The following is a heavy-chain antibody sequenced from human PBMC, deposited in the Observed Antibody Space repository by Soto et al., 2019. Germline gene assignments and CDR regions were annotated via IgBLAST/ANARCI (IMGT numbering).Heavy chain of an antibody. Sequence: SVKGSCKASGGALSYDAVSWVRQAPGQGLEWLGGIMPIFRAPDYAQKFQGRVTITADEFTRTAYMEMNSLRSEDTAVYYCASWLKGPDIGNYYYGMDVWGQGTTVTVSS. CDR1: GGALSYDA. J-gene: IGHJ6*02. CDR2: IMPIFRAP. D-gene: IGHD2-15*01. V-gene: IGHV1-69*13. CDR3: ASWLKGPDIGNYYYGMDV.